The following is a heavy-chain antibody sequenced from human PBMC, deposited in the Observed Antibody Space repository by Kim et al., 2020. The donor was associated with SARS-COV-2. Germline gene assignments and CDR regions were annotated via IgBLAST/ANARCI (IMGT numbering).Heavy chain of an antibody. Sequence: SETLSLTCAVYGGSFSGYYWSWVRQPPGKGLEWVGEINHSGSTNYNPSLKSRVTISVDTAKNKFSLKLSSVTAADTAVYYCARGRGYYGLENSNGWFDR. CDR1: GGSFSGYY. CDR3: ARGRGYYGLENSNGWFDR. J-gene: IGHJ5*02. CDR2: INHSGST. D-gene: IGHD3-10*01. V-gene: IGHV4-34*01.